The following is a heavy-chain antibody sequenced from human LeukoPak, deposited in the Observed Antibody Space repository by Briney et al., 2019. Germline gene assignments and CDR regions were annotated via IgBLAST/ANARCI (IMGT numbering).Heavy chain of an antibody. Sequence: SETLSLTCAVSGGSISSDGYSWSWIRQPPGKGLEWIGYIYHSGSTYYNPSLKSRVTISVDRSKNQFSLKLSSVTAADTAVYYCARSTYYYDSSGDNDAFDIWGQGTMVTVSS. CDR2: IYHSGST. CDR1: GGSISSDGYS. J-gene: IGHJ3*02. D-gene: IGHD3-22*01. V-gene: IGHV4-30-2*01. CDR3: ARSTYYYDSSGDNDAFDI.